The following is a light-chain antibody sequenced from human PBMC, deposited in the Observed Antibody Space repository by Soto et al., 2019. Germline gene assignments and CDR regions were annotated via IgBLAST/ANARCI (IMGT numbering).Light chain of an antibody. J-gene: IGKJ1*01. Sequence: DIQMTQSPSTLSASVGDRVTITCRASQYISSWLAWYQQKPGKAPKLLIYKASSLESGVPSRFSGSGSGTEFTLTISSLQPDDFATYYCQQYNSQRTFGQGIKVEFK. CDR1: QYISSW. CDR2: KAS. V-gene: IGKV1-5*03. CDR3: QQYNSQRT.